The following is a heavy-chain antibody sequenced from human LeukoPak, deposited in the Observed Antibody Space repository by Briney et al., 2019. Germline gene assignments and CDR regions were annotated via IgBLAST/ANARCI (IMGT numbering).Heavy chain of an antibody. CDR2: VYYNGNT. Sequence: SETLSLTCTVSGGSLDNYYWSWIRQPPGKVLEWMGYVYYNGNTNYKPSLRSRVTMSVDTSKNQFFLKLASVAAADTAVYYCARIHSNGGVSFDSWGQGALVTVSS. CDR3: ARIHSNGGVSFDS. D-gene: IGHD2-8*01. V-gene: IGHV4-59*13. CDR1: GGSLDNYY. J-gene: IGHJ4*02.